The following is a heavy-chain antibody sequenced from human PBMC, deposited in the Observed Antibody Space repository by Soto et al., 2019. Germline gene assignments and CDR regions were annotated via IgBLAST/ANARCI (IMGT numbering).Heavy chain of an antibody. J-gene: IGHJ4*02. CDR2: ITSLGST. CDR3: AKGPLIVVVPFDY. V-gene: IGHV3-23*01. CDR1: GINFSTYA. Sequence: GSLRLSCAASGINFSTYAMSWVRQAPGKGLEWVSTITSLGSTYYPDSVKGRFTISRDSSKNLLYLQMNSLRDEDTAVYYCAKGPLIVVVPFDYWGQGTLVTVSS. D-gene: IGHD2-15*01.